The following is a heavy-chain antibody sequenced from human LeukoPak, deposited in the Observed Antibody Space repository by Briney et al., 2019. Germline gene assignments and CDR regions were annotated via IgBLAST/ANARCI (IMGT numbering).Heavy chain of an antibody. CDR1: GFTFSSYE. D-gene: IGHD4-17*01. J-gene: IGHJ6*04. CDR2: ISSSGSTI. CDR3: AREGTTVTTTDVNGMDV. Sequence: GGSLRLSCAASGFTFSSYEMNWVRQAPGKGLEWVSYISSSGSTIYYADPVKGRFTISRDNAKNSLYLQMNSLRAEDTAVYYCAREGTTVTTTDVNGMDVWGKGTTVTVSS. V-gene: IGHV3-48*03.